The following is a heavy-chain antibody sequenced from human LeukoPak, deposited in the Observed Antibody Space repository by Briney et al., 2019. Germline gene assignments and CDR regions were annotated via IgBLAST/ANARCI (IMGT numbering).Heavy chain of an antibody. Sequence: PGGSLRLSCAASGFTFSGSAMHWVRQASGKGLEWVGRIRSKANNYATAYAASLKGRFTISRDDSKNTAYLQMNSLKTEDTAVYYCTTGMSLQEVVVAPGAPDYWGQGTLVTVSS. CDR3: TTGMSLQEVVVAPGAPDY. J-gene: IGHJ4*02. V-gene: IGHV3-73*01. CDR2: IRSKANNYAT. CDR1: GFTFSGSA. D-gene: IGHD2-15*01.